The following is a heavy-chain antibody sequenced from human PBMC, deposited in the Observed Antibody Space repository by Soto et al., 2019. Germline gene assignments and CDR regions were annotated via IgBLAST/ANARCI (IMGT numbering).Heavy chain of an antibody. V-gene: IGHV3-9*01. CDR1: GFTFDDYA. J-gene: IGHJ4*02. CDR2: ISWNSGSI. Sequence: GGSLRLSCAASGFTFDDYAMHWVRQAPGKGLEWVSGISWNSGSIGYADSVKGRFTISRDNAKNSLYLQMNSLRAEDTALYYCAKDSGSGWYPLSDYWGQGTLVTVSS. D-gene: IGHD6-19*01. CDR3: AKDSGSGWYPLSDY.